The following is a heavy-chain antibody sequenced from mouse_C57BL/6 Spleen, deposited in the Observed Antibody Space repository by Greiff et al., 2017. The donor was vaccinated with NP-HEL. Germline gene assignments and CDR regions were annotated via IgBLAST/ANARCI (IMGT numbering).Heavy chain of an antibody. D-gene: IGHD1-1*01. Sequence: QVQLQQPGAELVKPGASVKMSCKASGYTFTSYWITWVKQRPGQGLEWIGDIYPGSVSTNYNEKFKSKATLTVDTSSSTAYMQLSSLTSEDSAVYYCARRTTVVADAMDYWGQGTSVTVSS. CDR1: GYTFTSYW. J-gene: IGHJ4*01. V-gene: IGHV1-55*01. CDR3: ARRTTVVADAMDY. CDR2: IYPGSVST.